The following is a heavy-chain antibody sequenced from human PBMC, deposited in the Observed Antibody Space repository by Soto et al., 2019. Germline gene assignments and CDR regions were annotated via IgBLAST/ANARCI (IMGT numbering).Heavy chain of an antibody. CDR1: GFTFSAYY. CDR2: MSTSDSSK. D-gene: IGHD3-10*01. V-gene: IGHV3-11*01. J-gene: IGHJ5*02. CDR3: ARTASMVRGVTPYNWFDP. Sequence: GGSLRLSCEASGFTFSAYYMSWIRQAPGKGLEWVSYMSTSDSSKYYADSVKGRFTISRDNAKNSLYLQMNSLRAEDTAVYYCARTASMVRGVTPYNWFDPWGQGTLVTVSS.